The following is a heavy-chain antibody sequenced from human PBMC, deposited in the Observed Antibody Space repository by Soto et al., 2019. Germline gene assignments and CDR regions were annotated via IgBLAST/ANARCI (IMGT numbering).Heavy chain of an antibody. V-gene: IGHV3-74*01. Sequence: GGSLRLSCAASGFTFSRHWMHWVRQAPGKGLVWVSRINSGGSSTGYAESVKGRFTISRDNANNKLYLQMISLRAEDTAVYYCARGGGNSFLIYYYYGMDVWGQGTTVTVSS. D-gene: IGHD3-16*01. CDR2: INSGGSST. J-gene: IGHJ6*02. CDR1: GFTFSRHW. CDR3: ARGGGNSFLIYYYYGMDV.